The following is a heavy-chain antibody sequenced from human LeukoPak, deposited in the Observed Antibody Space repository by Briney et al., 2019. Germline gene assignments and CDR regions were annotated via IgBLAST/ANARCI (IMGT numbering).Heavy chain of an antibody. V-gene: IGHV3-23*01. CDR2: ISGSGGST. CDR3: AKGYWSNWFDP. CDR1: GFTFSSYA. J-gene: IGHJ5*02. Sequence: GGSLRLSCAAYGFTFSSYAMSLVRQAPGKGLEWVSAISGSGGSTYYADSVKGRFTISRDNSKNTLYLQMSSLRAEDTAVYYCAKGYWSNWFDPWGQGTLVTVSS. D-gene: IGHD2-21*01.